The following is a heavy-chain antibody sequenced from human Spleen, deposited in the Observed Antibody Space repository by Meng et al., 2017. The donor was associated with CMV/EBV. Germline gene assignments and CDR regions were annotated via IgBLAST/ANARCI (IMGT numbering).Heavy chain of an antibody. CDR1: GFTFSSYA. Sequence: GESLKISCAASGFTFSSYAMSWVRQAPGKGLEWVSVISGSGGSTYYADSMKGRFTISRDNSKNTVSLEMHDLRVEDTGIYYCAKTLNGYGGQDYWGQGTLVTVSS. J-gene: IGHJ4*02. D-gene: IGHD5-12*01. CDR3: AKTLNGYGGQDY. CDR2: ISGSGGST. V-gene: IGHV3-23*01.